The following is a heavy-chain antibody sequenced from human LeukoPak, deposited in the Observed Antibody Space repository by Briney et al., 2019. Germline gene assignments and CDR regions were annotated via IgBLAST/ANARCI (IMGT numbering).Heavy chain of an antibody. D-gene: IGHD3-3*01. Sequence: GESLKISYKGSGYSFTSYWIGWVRKMPGKGLEWMGIIYPGDSDTRYSPSFQGQVTISADKSISTAYLQWSSLKASDTAMYYCARQRNYDFWSGYLVFDYWGQGTLVTVSS. CDR2: IYPGDSDT. V-gene: IGHV5-51*01. CDR3: ARQRNYDFWSGYLVFDY. J-gene: IGHJ4*02. CDR1: GYSFTSYW.